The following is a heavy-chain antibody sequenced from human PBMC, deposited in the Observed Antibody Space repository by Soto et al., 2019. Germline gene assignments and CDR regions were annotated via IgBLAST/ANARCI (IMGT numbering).Heavy chain of an antibody. CDR2: IIPIFGTA. CDR1: GGTFSSYA. Sequence: QVQLVQSGAEVNKPGSSVKVSCKASGGTFSSYAISWVRQAPGQGLEWMGGIIPIFGTANYAQKFQGRVTITADESTSTAYMELSSLRSEDTAVYYCARDYTHSSSAPFNYYYGMDVWGQGTTVTVSS. CDR3: ARDYTHSSSAPFNYYYGMDV. V-gene: IGHV1-69*01. J-gene: IGHJ6*02. D-gene: IGHD6-6*01.